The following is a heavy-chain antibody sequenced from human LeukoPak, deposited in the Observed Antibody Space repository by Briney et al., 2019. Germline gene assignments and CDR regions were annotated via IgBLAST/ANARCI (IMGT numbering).Heavy chain of an antibody. CDR3: ARGSGSDAFDI. J-gene: IGHJ3*02. Sequence: PSETLSLTCAVSGGSISSYYWSWIRQPPGKGLEWIGYIYYSGSTNYNPSLKSRVTISVDTSKNQFSLKLSSVTAADTAVYYCARGSGSDAFDIWGQGTMVTVSS. D-gene: IGHD1-26*01. V-gene: IGHV4-59*01. CDR2: IYYSGST. CDR1: GGSISSYY.